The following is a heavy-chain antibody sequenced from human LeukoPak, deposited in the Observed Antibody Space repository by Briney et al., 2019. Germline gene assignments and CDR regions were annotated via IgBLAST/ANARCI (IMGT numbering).Heavy chain of an antibody. CDR1: GFTFINYA. CDR2: ISGSGNST. Sequence: AGVSLRLSCAASGFTFINYAMTWVRQAPGKGLEWVSAISGSGNSTYYPDSVKGRFSISRDNSKNTLYLQISSLRAEDTAVYYCAKTLVGATSGPDYYFVSWGQGTLVTVSS. V-gene: IGHV3-23*01. CDR3: AKTLVGATSGPDYYFVS. J-gene: IGHJ4*02. D-gene: IGHD1-26*01.